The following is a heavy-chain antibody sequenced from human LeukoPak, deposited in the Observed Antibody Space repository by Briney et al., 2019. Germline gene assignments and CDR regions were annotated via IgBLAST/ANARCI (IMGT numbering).Heavy chain of an antibody. V-gene: IGHV4-59*01. CDR3: ARAALRNWFDP. J-gene: IGHJ5*02. CDR2: IYYSGST. D-gene: IGHD6-25*01. Sequence: SETPSLTCTVPGGSINSYYWSWIRQPPGKGLEWLGYIYYSGSTNYNPSLKSRVTISVDTSKNQFSLKLSSVTAADTAVYYCARAALRNWFDPWGQGTLVTGSS. CDR1: GGSINSYY.